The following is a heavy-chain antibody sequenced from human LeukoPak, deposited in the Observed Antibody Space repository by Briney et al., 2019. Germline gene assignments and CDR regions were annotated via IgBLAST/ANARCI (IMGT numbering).Heavy chain of an antibody. D-gene: IGHD3-10*01. V-gene: IGHV3-23*01. CDR3: AKSIGEQFGGIDY. CDR2: ICGSGGST. Sequence: PGGSLRLSCAASGFTFNNYAMSWVRQAPGKGLEWVSAICGSGGSTYYADSVKGRFTISRDNSKNTLYLQMNSLRAEDTAVYYCAKSIGEQFGGIDYWGQGTLVTVSS. J-gene: IGHJ4*02. CDR1: GFTFNNYA.